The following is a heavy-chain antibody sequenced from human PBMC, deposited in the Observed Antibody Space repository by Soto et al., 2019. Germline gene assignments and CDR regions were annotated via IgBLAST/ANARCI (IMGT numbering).Heavy chain of an antibody. CDR1: GGTFSSYV. V-gene: IGHV1-69*12. Sequence: QVQLVQSGAEVKKPGSSVRVSCQASGGTFSSYVISWVRQAPGQGLEWMGGIMPIFGTITYAQRFQGRVTVTGDESASIAAIVLGGVSAEYTVNYFCARRPRVVLATLEGRLVVWGQGTRVTV. D-gene: IGHD5-12*01. CDR3: ARRPRVVLATLEGRLVV. CDR2: IMPIFGTI. J-gene: IGHJ6*01.